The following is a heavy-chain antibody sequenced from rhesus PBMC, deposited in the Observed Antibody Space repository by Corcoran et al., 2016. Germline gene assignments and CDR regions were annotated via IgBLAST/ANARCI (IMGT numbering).Heavy chain of an antibody. CDR1: GGSISRSYYS. V-gene: IGHV4-122*02. D-gene: IGHD3-28*01. Sequence: QVQLQESGPGLVKPSETLSLTCAVSGGSISRSYYSWSWIRPAPGKGLEWIGYISYSGSTTYNPSLKIRVTISRDTSKNQFSLKLSSVTAADTAVYYWARSSAYYTAYFVYWGQGGLVTVSS. CDR3: ARSSAYYTAYFVY. J-gene: IGHJ4*01. CDR2: ISYSGST.